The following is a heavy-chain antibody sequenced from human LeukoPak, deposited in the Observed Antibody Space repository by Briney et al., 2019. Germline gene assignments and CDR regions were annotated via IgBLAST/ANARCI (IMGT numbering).Heavy chain of an antibody. D-gene: IGHD3-22*01. J-gene: IGHJ4*02. V-gene: IGHV4-59*01. CDR1: GGSISSYY. Sequence: SETLSLTCTVSGGSISSYYWSWIRQPPGKGLEWIGYIYYSGSTNYNPSLKSRVTISVDTSKNQFSLKLSSVTAADTAVYYCARAALKNNYYDSSPFDYWGQGTLVTVSS. CDR3: ARAALKNNYYDSSPFDY. CDR2: IYYSGST.